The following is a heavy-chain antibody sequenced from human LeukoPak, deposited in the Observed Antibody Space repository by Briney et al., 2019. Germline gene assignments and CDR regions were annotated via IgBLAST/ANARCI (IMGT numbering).Heavy chain of an antibody. CDR2: INPNSGGT. CDR3: ARDAAVVGQGSEY. CDR1: GYTFTGYY. V-gene: IGHV1-2*06. J-gene: IGHJ4*02. D-gene: IGHD6-19*01. Sequence: ASVKVSCKASGYTFTGYYMHWVRQAPGQGLEWMGRINPNSGGTNYAQKFQGRVTMYRDTFINTAYLELTNLEPDDTAVYYCARDAAVVGQGSEYWGQGTLVTVSS.